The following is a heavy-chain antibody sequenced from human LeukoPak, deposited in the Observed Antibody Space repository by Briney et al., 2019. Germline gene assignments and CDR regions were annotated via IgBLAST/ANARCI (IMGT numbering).Heavy chain of an antibody. V-gene: IGHV4-4*09. CDR1: GGSISSYY. CDR3: ARLSYYDIWFDP. D-gene: IGHD3-22*01. Sequence: SETLSLTCTVSGGSISSYYWSWIRQPPGKGLEWIGYIYTSGSTNYNPSLKSRVTISVDTSKNQFSLKLSSVTAADTAVYYCARLSYYDIWFDPWGRGTLVTVSS. CDR2: IYTSGST. J-gene: IGHJ5*02.